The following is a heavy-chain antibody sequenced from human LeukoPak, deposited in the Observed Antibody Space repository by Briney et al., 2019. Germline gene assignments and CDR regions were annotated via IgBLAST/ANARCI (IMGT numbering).Heavy chain of an antibody. J-gene: IGHJ3*01. CDR2: IYHSGTT. CDR3: AKRRDAFDV. Sequence: SETLSLTCAVSGFSVCNGYYWGGIRQSPGKGLEWIGRIYHSGTTFYNPSLKSRLTISLDTSKNQFSLKLTSVTAADTSIYYCAKRRDAFDVWGQGTMVTVSS. CDR1: GFSVCNGYY. V-gene: IGHV4-38-2*01.